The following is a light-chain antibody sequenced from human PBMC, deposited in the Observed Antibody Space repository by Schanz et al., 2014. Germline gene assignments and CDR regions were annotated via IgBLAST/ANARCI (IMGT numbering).Light chain of an antibody. CDR2: GAS. J-gene: IGKJ1*01. V-gene: IGKV3-15*01. CDR1: QSVSSN. Sequence: ETVMTQSPGTLSVSPGERATLSCRASQSVSSNLAWYQQKPGQAPRLLIYGASTRATGIPARFSGSGSGTEFTLTISSLQAEDVAVYYCHQYSTTPRTFGQGTRVEI. CDR3: HQYSTTPRT.